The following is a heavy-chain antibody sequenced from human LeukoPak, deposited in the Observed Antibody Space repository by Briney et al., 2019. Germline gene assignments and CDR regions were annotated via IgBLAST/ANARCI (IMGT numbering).Heavy chain of an antibody. CDR3: AKDLLGVAAGNY. CDR2: IRSDGSNK. V-gene: IGHV3-30*02. D-gene: IGHD6-13*01. CDR1: GFVFSTYV. Sequence: GGSLRLSCAASGFVFSTYVMHWVRQAPGKGLEWVAFIRSDGSNKYYADSVKGRFTISRDNSKSTLYLQMNSLRAEDTAVYSCAKDLLGVAAGNYWGQGTLVTVSS. J-gene: IGHJ4*02.